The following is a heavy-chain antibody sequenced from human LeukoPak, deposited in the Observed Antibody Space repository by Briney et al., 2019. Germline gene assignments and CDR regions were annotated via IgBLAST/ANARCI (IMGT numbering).Heavy chain of an antibody. CDR1: GYSISSGYY. V-gene: IGHV4-38-2*02. D-gene: IGHD3-22*01. J-gene: IGHJ4*02. Sequence: SETLSLTCTVSGYSISSGYYGGWIRQPPGKGLEWIGIIYHSGSTYYNPSLKSRVTISVDTSKNQFSLKLSSVPAADTAVYYCAGGYYYDSSGHFDYWGQGTLVTVSS. CDR3: AGGYYYDSSGHFDY. CDR2: IYHSGST.